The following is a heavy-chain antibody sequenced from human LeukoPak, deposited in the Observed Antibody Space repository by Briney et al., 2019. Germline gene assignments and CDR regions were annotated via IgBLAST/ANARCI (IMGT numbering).Heavy chain of an antibody. Sequence: GGSLRLSCAASGFTFSSSAMNWVRQAPGKGLEWVSTISGSGGSTYYADSVKGRFTISRDNSRNTLYLQMNSLRAEDTAVYYCARDLVGSHTSYSSGAWDYWGQGTLVTVSS. J-gene: IGHJ4*02. CDR2: ISGSGGST. CDR3: ARDLVGSHTSYSSGAWDY. D-gene: IGHD3-9*01. CDR1: GFTFSSSA. V-gene: IGHV3-23*01.